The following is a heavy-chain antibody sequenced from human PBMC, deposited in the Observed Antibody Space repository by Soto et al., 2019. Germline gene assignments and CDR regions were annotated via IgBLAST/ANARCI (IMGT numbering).Heavy chain of an antibody. V-gene: IGHV3-21*01. CDR2: ISSSISSYI. J-gene: IGHJ5*02. CDR3: ARDGPGEYYDFWSGYNKYNWFDP. Sequence: PXESLSLYCAASGFTFSSYSMNWVRQAPGKGLEWVSSISSSISSYIYYADSVKGRFTISRDNAKNSLYLQMNSLRAEDTAVYYCARDGPGEYYDFWSGYNKYNWFDPWGQGTLVTVSS. D-gene: IGHD3-3*01. CDR1: GFTFSSYS.